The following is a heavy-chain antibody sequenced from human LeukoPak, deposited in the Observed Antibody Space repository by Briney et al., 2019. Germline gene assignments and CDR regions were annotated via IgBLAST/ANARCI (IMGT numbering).Heavy chain of an antibody. Sequence: SETLSLTCAVYGGSFSGYYWSWIRQPPGKGLEWIGEIKNSGSTNYNPSLKSRVTISVDTSKNQFSLKLSSVTAADTAVYYCARGFRRVDYWGQGTLVTVSS. J-gene: IGHJ4*02. V-gene: IGHV4-34*01. CDR1: GGSFSGYY. CDR3: ARGFRRVDY. CDR2: IKNSGST.